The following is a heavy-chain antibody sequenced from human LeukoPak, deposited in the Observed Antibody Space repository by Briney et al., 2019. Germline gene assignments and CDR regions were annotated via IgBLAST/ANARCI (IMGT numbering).Heavy chain of an antibody. CDR3: ARVAPQGSLGHIVVVPAAIPFSNWYFDL. CDR1: GYTFTSYG. Sequence: GASVKVSCKASGYTFTSYGISWVRQAPGQGLEWMGWISAYNGNTNYAQKLQGRVTMTTDTSTSTAYMELRSLRSDDTAVYYCARVAPQGSLGHIVVVPAAIPFSNWYFDLWGRGTLVTVSS. V-gene: IGHV1-18*01. CDR2: ISAYNGNT. D-gene: IGHD2-2*02. J-gene: IGHJ2*01.